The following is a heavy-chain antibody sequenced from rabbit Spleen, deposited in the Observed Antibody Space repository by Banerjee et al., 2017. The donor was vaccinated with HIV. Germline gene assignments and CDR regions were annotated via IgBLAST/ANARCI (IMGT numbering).Heavy chain of an antibody. Sequence: QEQLEESGGGLVKPEGSLTLTCKASGFSFSDRDVMCWVRQAPGKGLEWIGCINTITGKAVYATWAKGRFTISRASSTTVFLQMTSLTAADTATYFCARDTGSSFSTYGMDLWGQGTLVTVS. CDR2: INTITGKA. J-gene: IGHJ6*01. CDR3: ARDTGSSFSTYGMDL. V-gene: IGHV1S45*01. CDR1: GFSFSDRDV. D-gene: IGHD8-1*01.